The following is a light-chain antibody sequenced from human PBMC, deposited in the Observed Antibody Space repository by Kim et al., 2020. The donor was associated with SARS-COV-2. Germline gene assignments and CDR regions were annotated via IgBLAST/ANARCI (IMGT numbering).Light chain of an antibody. Sequence: GTLSLSPEERATLSCRATHSVNSNDLAWYQQRPGQAPRLLIYGTSNRPTAIADRFSGSGSGTDFTLTISRLEPEDFAVYYCQQHGTFGQGTKLEI. V-gene: IGKV3-20*01. CDR2: GTS. CDR3: QQHGT. J-gene: IGKJ2*01. CDR1: HSVNSND.